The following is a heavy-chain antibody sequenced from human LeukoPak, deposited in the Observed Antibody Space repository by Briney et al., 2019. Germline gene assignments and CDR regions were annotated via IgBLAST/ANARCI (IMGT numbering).Heavy chain of an antibody. V-gene: IGHV5-51*01. CDR3: ARHGKYSSGSHHFDY. CDR2: IYPGDSDT. CDR1: GYRFSSQW. J-gene: IGHJ4*02. Sequence: GESLKISCKGSGYRFSSQWIGWVRQMPGKGLEWMGIIYPGDSDTRYSPSLQGQVTISADKSISTAYLQWSSLKASDTAIYYCARHGKYSSGSHHFDYWGQGTLVTVSS. D-gene: IGHD3-22*01.